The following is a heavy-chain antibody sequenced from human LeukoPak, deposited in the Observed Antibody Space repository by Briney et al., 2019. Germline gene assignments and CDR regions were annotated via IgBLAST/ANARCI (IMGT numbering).Heavy chain of an antibody. D-gene: IGHD3-10*01. CDR3: ARIYFYGSGSRPGHNWFDP. CDR2: INHSGST. V-gene: IGHV4-34*01. Sequence: PSETLSLTCAVYGGSFSGYYWSWIRQPPGKGLEWIGEINHSGSTNYNPSLKSRVTISVDTSKNQFSLKLSSVTAADTAVYYCARIYFYGSGSRPGHNWFDPWGQGTLVTVSS. CDR1: GGSFSGYY. J-gene: IGHJ5*02.